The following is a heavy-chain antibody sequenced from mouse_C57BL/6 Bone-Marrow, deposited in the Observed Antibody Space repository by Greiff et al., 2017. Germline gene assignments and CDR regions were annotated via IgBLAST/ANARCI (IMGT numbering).Heavy chain of an antibody. CDR3: ARGTTVCYWYFDV. CDR2: IHPNSGST. Sequence: QVQLQQPGAELVKPGASVKLSCKASGYTFTSYWMHWVKQRPGQGLEWIGMIHPNSGSTNYNEKFKSKATLTVDKSSSTAYMQLSSRTSEDSAFDYCARGTTVCYWYFDVWGTGTTVTVSS. CDR1: GYTFTSYW. D-gene: IGHD1-1*01. J-gene: IGHJ1*03. V-gene: IGHV1-64*01.